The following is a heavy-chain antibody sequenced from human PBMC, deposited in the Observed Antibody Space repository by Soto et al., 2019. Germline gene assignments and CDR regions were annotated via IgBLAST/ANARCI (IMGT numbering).Heavy chain of an antibody. D-gene: IGHD6-19*01. CDR1: GFTFSSYA. V-gene: IGHV3-23*01. CDR3: AKDRRIAVAGIAEYFQH. Sequence: GGSLRLSCAASGFTFSSYAMSWVRQAPGKGLEWVSAISGSGGSTYYADSVKGRFTISRDNSKNTLYLQMNSLRAEDTAVYYCAKDRRIAVAGIAEYFQHWGQGTLVTVSS. J-gene: IGHJ1*01. CDR2: ISGSGGST.